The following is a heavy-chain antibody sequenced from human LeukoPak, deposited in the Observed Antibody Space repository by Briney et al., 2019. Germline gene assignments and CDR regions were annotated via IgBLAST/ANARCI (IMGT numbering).Heavy chain of an antibody. Sequence: ASVKVSCKASGYTFTSYAMHWVRQAPGQRLEWMGWINAGNGNTKYSQKLQGRVTITRDTSASTAYMELSSLRSEDTAVYYCAREGGYPRYYYYMDVWGKGTTVTVSS. J-gene: IGHJ6*03. CDR1: GYTFTSYA. V-gene: IGHV1-3*01. CDR2: INAGNGNT. CDR3: AREGGYPRYYYYMDV. D-gene: IGHD3-22*01.